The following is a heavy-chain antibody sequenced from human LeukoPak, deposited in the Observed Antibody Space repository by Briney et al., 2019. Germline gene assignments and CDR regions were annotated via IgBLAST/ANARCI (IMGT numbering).Heavy chain of an antibody. CDR1: GLTFNNYP. D-gene: IGHD4-17*01. J-gene: IGHJ4*02. Sequence: GGSLRLSCAASGLTFNNYPMHWVRQAPGRGLEWVALISSYESDKFYADSVKGRFTISRDNSKNTLYLQMNSLRGEDTAVYYCSRAVPYGDYREVLGYWGQGTLVTVSS. CDR2: ISSYESDK. CDR3: SRAVPYGDYREVLGY. V-gene: IGHV3-30-3*01.